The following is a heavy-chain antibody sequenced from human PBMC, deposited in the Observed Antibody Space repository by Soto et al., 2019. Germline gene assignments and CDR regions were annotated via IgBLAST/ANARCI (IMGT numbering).Heavy chain of an antibody. J-gene: IGHJ4*02. D-gene: IGHD3-16*01. CDR3: ARIHVITFGGLVQSPRAYYPDY. CDR2: GFPGDSDV. V-gene: IGHV5-51*01. CDR1: GYPFSTSG. Sequence: GESLESAGKGSGYPFSTSGIGGLRPLPGKGLEWMGLGFPGDSDVRYSPAFEGRVTISADNAITTAHLQWDNLKGSDTATYFCARIHVITFGGLVQSPRAYYPDYWGQGTRVTVSS.